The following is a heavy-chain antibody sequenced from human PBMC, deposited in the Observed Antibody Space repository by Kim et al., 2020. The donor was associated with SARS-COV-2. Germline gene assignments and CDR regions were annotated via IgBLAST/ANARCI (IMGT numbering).Heavy chain of an antibody. CDR2: ISGSGGST. CDR1: GFTFSSYA. V-gene: IGHV3-23*01. D-gene: IGHD3-9*01. Sequence: GGSLRLSCAASGFTFSSYAMSWVRQAPGKGLEWVSAISGSGGSTYYADSVKGRFTISRDNSKNTLYLQMNSLRAEATAVYYCAKEGRGYFDWLLYQLDYWGQGTLVTVSS. CDR3: AKEGRGYFDWLLYQLDY. J-gene: IGHJ4*02.